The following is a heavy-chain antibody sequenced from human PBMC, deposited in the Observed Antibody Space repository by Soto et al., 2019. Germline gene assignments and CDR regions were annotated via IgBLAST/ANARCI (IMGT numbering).Heavy chain of an antibody. CDR2: ISYHGNTE. J-gene: IGHJ5*02. V-gene: IGHV3-30*04. CDR3: ARVGLNVFRAANDSYNWFEP. CDR1: GFTFSHYA. D-gene: IGHD6-25*01. Sequence: GGSLTLSCTASGFTFSHYALHWLRQTPGKGLEWVAYISYHGNTEKYADSVKGRFTISRDNYKKEVYLQMNSLRIEDTAVYYCARVGLNVFRAANDSYNWFEPWGQGTLVTVSS.